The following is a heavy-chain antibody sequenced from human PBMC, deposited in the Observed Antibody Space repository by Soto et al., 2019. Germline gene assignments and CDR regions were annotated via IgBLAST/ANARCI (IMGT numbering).Heavy chain of an antibody. CDR3: ARGRYDILTGYPRAFDI. V-gene: IGHV1-18*04. J-gene: IGHJ3*02. CDR1: GYTFTSYG. CDR2: ISAYNGNT. Sequence: ASVKVSCKASGYTFTSYGISWVRQAPGQGLEWMGWISAYNGNTNYAQKLQGRVTMTTDTSTSTAYMELRSLRSDDTAVYYCARGRYDILTGYPRAFDIWGQGTMVTVS. D-gene: IGHD3-9*01.